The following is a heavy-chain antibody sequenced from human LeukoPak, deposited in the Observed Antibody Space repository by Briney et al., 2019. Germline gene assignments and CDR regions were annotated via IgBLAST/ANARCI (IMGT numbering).Heavy chain of an antibody. J-gene: IGHJ4*02. CDR1: GFTFSGRG. V-gene: IGHV3-23*02. Sequence: GGSLRLSCAVSGFTFSGRGMHWVRQVPGKGLEWVASISGGGSDTYNEDAVKGRFTISRDNYKSTLSLQMNSLRAEDTAVYYCAKGGAYGSGSYCDYWGKGTLVTVSS. CDR3: AKGGAYGSGSYCDY. D-gene: IGHD3-10*01. CDR2: ISGGGSDT.